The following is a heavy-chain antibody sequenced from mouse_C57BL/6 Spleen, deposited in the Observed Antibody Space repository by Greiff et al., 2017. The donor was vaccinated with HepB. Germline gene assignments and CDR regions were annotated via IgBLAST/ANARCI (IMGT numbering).Heavy chain of an antibody. D-gene: IGHD4-1*01. Sequence: QVQLQQPGAELVMPGASVKLSCKASGYTFTSYWMHWVKQRPGQGLEWIGEIDPSDSYTNYNQKFKGKSTLTVDKSSSTAYMQLSSLTSDDSAVYYCALTGYYFDCWGQGTTLTVSS. CDR2: IDPSDSYT. V-gene: IGHV1-69*01. CDR1: GYTFTSYW. CDR3: ALTGYYFDC. J-gene: IGHJ2*01.